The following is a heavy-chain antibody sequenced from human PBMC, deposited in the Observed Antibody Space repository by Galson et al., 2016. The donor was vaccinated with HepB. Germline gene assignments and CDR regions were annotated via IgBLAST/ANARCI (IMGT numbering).Heavy chain of an antibody. Sequence: SLRLPCAASGFSFASYGMSWVRQAPGKGLEWVAGISGSGGNSYYADSVKGRFTISRDNSKNTLYLQVKSLRAEDTAVYYCAKDLSYWNSPFFDYWGQGTLVTVSS. CDR3: AKDLSYWNSPFFDY. CDR1: GFSFASYG. CDR2: ISGSGGNS. J-gene: IGHJ4*02. D-gene: IGHD1-7*01. V-gene: IGHV3-23*01.